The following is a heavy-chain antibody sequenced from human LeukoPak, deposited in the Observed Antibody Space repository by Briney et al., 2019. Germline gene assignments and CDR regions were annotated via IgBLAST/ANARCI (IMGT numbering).Heavy chain of an antibody. CDR1: GGTFSSYA. D-gene: IGHD3-10*01. Sequence: SVKVSCKASGGTFSSYAISWVRQAPGQGLEWMGRIIPILGIANYAQKFQGRVTITADKSTSTAYMELSSLRSEDTAVYYCARGGTAKYYDSGSYYIGWFDPWGQGTLVTVSS. CDR2: IIPILGIA. CDR3: ARGGTAKYYDSGSYYIGWFDP. V-gene: IGHV1-69*04. J-gene: IGHJ5*02.